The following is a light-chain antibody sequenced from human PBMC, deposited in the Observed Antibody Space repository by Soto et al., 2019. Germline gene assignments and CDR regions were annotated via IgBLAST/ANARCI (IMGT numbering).Light chain of an antibody. CDR1: QGISSY. CDR3: HQYGSAPWT. J-gene: IGKJ1*01. CDR2: AAS. V-gene: IGKV1-8*01. Sequence: AIRMTQSPSSLSASTGDRVTITCRASQGISSYLAWYQQKPGKAPKLLIYAASTLQSGVPSRFSGSGSGTDFTLTITRLEPEDFAVYYCHQYGSAPWTFGQGTKVDIK.